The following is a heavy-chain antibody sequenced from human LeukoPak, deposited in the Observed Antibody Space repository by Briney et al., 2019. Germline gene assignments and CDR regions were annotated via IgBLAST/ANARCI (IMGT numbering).Heavy chain of an antibody. D-gene: IGHD5-24*01. CDR3: ARHGPVETATDAFDI. CDR1: GLSFTTYW. CDR2: INQDESSQ. J-gene: IGHJ3*02. Sequence: GGSLRLSCAASGLSFTTYWMGWVRQAPGKGLEWVANINQDESSQYYVDAVRGRFTISRDNAKNSLNLQMNSLRGEDTAVYYCARHGPVETATDAFDIWGHGTMVTVSS. V-gene: IGHV3-7*01.